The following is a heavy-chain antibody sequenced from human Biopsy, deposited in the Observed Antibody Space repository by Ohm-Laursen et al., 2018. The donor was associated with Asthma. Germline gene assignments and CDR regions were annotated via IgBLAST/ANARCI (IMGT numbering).Heavy chain of an antibody. V-gene: IGHV3-30*18. D-gene: IGHD5-12*01. CDR1: GFVFSQCG. CDR3: AKRRGYSGHDNDY. J-gene: IGHJ4*02. Sequence: LSLTCAAAGFVFSQCGMHWVRQGPGKGLEWVAFVSSDGHDKFYEDSVKGRFTISRDNSKNTLYLQMNSLRTEDTAVYYCAKRRGYSGHDNDYWGQGTLVIVSS. CDR2: VSSDGHDK.